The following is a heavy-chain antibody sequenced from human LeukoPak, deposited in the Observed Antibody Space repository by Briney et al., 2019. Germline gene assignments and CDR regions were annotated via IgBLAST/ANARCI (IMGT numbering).Heavy chain of an antibody. V-gene: IGHV4-59*05. Sequence: SETLSLTCTVSDGSVSGYYWSWVRQPPGKGLEWIGSIYYSGSTYYNPSLKSRVTISVDTSKNQFSLKLSSVTAADTAVYYCASSAVTTFDPWGQGTLVTVSS. J-gene: IGHJ5*02. CDR2: IYYSGST. CDR3: ASSAVTTFDP. D-gene: IGHD4-17*01. CDR1: DGSVSGYY.